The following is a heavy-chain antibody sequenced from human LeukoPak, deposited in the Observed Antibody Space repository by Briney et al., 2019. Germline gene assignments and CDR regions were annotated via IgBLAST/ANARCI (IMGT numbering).Heavy chain of an antibody. J-gene: IGHJ4*02. V-gene: IGHV3-7*03. CDR2: IKQDGSEK. CDR1: GFTFSSYW. Sequence: GGSLRLSCAASGFTFSSYWMSWVRQAPGKGLEWVANIKQDGSEKYYVDSVKGRFTISRDNAKNSLYLQMNSLRAEDTAVYYCAKSPGSRSYPHYFDYWGQGTLVTVSS. D-gene: IGHD3-10*01. CDR3: AKSPGSRSYPHYFDY.